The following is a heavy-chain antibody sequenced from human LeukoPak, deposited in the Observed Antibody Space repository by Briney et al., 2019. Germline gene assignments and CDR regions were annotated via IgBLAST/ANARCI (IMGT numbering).Heavy chain of an antibody. J-gene: IGHJ6*02. CDR2: IWYDGSNK. D-gene: IGHD6-19*01. CDR1: GFTFSSYG. Sequence: GGSLRLSCAASGFTFSSYGMHWVRQAPGKGLEWVAVIWYDGSNKYYADSVKGRFTISRDNSKNTLYLQMNSLRAEDTAVYYCAKLSIAVAGTGYYGMDVWGQGTTVTVSS. V-gene: IGHV3-30*02. CDR3: AKLSIAVAGTGYYGMDV.